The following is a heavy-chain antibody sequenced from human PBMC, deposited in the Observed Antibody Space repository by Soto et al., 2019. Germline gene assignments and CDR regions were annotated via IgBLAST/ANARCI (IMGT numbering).Heavy chain of an antibody. CDR3: ARVMRRPDAFDI. CDR2: IIPIFGTA. J-gene: IGHJ3*02. V-gene: IGHV1-69*12. D-gene: IGHD2-8*01. CDR1: GGTFSSYA. Sequence: QVQLVQSGAEVKKPGSSVKVSCKASGGTFSSYAISWVRQAPGQGLEWMGGIIPIFGTANYAQKFQGRVTITADEYTSTAYMELSSMRSEDTAVYYCARVMRRPDAFDIWGQGTMVTVSS.